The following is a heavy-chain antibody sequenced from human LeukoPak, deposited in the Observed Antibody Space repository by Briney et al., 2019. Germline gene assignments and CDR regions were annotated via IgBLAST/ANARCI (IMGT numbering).Heavy chain of an antibody. CDR1: GYTFIGYY. Sequence: ASVKVSCKASGYTFIGYYMHWVRQAPGQGLEWMGWINPDSGGTNYAQKFQGRVTMTKDTSITTAYMEVSRLTSDDTAVYYCARGGDYDTINWFHPWGQGTLVTVSS. CDR3: ARGGDYDTINWFHP. CDR2: INPDSGGT. V-gene: IGHV1-2*02. D-gene: IGHD3-9*01. J-gene: IGHJ5*02.